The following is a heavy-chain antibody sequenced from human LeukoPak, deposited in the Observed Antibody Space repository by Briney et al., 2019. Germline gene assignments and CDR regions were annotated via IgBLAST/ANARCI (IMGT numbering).Heavy chain of an antibody. Sequence: GASVKVSCKASGYTFTSYDIHWVRQATGQGLAWMGWISAYNGNTNYAQKLQGRVTMTTDTSTSTAYMELRSLRSDDTAVYYCARNSRTIFGVVIGNDYWGQGTLVTVSS. CDR3: ARNSRTIFGVVIGNDY. J-gene: IGHJ4*02. V-gene: IGHV1-18*01. D-gene: IGHD3-3*01. CDR2: ISAYNGNT. CDR1: GYTFTSYD.